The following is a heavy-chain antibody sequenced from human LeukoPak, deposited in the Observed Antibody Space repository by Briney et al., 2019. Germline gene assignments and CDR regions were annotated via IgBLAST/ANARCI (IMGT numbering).Heavy chain of an antibody. CDR3: AKDRAQQLVLDF. CDR1: GFTFSSYA. CDR2: IIGSGSST. D-gene: IGHD6-13*01. V-gene: IGHV3-23*01. J-gene: IGHJ4*02. Sequence: GFLRLSCAASGFTFSSYAMSWVRQAPGKGLEWVSAIIGSGSSTYYADSVKGRFTISRDNSKNTLFLQMNSLRAEDTAVYYCAKDRAQQLVLDFWGQGTLVTVSS.